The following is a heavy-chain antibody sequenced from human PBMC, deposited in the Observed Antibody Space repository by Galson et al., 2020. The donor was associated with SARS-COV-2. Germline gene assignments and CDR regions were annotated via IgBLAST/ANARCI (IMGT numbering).Heavy chain of an antibody. CDR3: AHRHRDPLVLWGADAFDI. J-gene: IGHJ3*02. CDR1: GFSLSTSGVG. V-gene: IGHV2-5*01. D-gene: IGHD7-27*01. CDR2: IHWNADK. Sequence: SGRTLLQPTRTVTLTCTFSGFSLSTSGVGVGWIRQPQGKALEWLALIHWNADKRYSPSLKSRLTITKDTSKNQVVLTMTNMDPVDTATYYCAHRHRDPLVLWGADAFDIWGQGTMVTVSS.